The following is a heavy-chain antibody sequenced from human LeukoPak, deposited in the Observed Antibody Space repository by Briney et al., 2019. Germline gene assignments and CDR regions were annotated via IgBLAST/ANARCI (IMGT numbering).Heavy chain of an antibody. D-gene: IGHD3-22*01. V-gene: IGHV1-69*05. CDR1: GSTFSSYA. CDR3: ARGSYYYDSSGYYPFDY. J-gene: IGHJ4*02. CDR2: IIPIFGTA. Sequence: SVKVSCKASGSTFSSYAISWVRQAPGQGLEWMGRIIPIFGTANYAQKFQGRVTITTDESTSTAYMELSSLRSEDTAVYYCARGSYYYDSSGYYPFDYWGQGTLVTVSS.